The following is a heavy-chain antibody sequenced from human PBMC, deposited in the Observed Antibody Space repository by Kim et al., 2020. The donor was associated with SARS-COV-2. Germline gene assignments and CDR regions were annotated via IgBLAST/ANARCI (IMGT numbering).Heavy chain of an antibody. CDR3: VIDDYDGMDV. J-gene: IGHJ6*02. Sequence: ASVKVSCKASGYTFTGYYMHWVRQAPGQGLEWMGWINPNSGGIKYAQKFQGRVTMTRDTSISTAYMELSRLRSDDTAGYYCVIDDYDGMDVWGQGATVT. CDR1: GYTFTGYY. CDR2: INPNSGGI. V-gene: IGHV1-2*02.